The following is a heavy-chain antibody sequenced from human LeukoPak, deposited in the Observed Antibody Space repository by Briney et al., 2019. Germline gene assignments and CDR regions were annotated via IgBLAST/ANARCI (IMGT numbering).Heavy chain of an antibody. CDR3: WIYSGWYSLGAFDI. V-gene: IGHV1-58*01. Sequence: SVNVSCKASGFTFTSSAVQWVRQARGQRLEWIGWIVVGSGNTNYAQKFQERVTITRDMSTSTAYMELSSLRYEDTAVYYCWIYSGWYSLGAFDIWGQGTMVTVSS. CDR2: IVVGSGNT. J-gene: IGHJ3*02. D-gene: IGHD6-19*01. CDR1: GFTFTSSA.